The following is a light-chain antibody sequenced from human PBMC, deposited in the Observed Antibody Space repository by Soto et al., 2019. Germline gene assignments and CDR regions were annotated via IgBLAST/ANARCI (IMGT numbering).Light chain of an antibody. CDR1: QGISHY. V-gene: IGKV1-39*01. CDR3: QRSYYAQST. Sequence: DIQLTQAPSSLSASVGVEVTITCRASQGISHYLTWYQQKPGRARTLLIYGVYTLQSGVPSRLSGGVSGADFNLTSSNLQLEDFANCYCQRSYYAQSTVGGGTGVEIK. CDR2: GVY. J-gene: IGKJ4*01.